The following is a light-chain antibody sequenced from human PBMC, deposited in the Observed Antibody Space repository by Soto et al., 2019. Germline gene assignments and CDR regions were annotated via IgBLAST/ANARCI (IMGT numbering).Light chain of an antibody. CDR1: SSDVGGYDY. J-gene: IGLJ2*01. Sequence: QSALTQPASVSGSPGQSITISCTGTSSDVGGYDYVSWYQQHPGKVPKPMIYEVFRRPSGISDRFSGSKSGNTASLTISGLQAEDEADYYCCSYTTSSTFVFGGGTKVTVL. CDR2: EVF. V-gene: IGLV2-14*03. CDR3: CSYTTSSTFV.